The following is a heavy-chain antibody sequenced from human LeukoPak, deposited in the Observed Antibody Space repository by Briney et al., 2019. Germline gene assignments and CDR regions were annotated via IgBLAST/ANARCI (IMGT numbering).Heavy chain of an antibody. Sequence: ASVKVSCKASGYTFTSYDTNWVRQATGQGPEWMGWMNPNSGNTGYAQKFQGRVTMTRNTSISTAYMELSSLRSEDTAVYYCARGGWFGDYYYYGMDVWGQGTTVSVSS. CDR1: GYTFTSYD. CDR3: ARGGWFGDYYYYGMDV. CDR2: MNPNSGNT. V-gene: IGHV1-8*01. J-gene: IGHJ6*02. D-gene: IGHD3-10*01.